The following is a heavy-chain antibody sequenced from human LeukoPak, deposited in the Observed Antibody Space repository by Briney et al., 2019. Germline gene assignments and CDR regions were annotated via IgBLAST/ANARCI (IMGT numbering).Heavy chain of an antibody. V-gene: IGHV4-59*01. CDR1: GGSLSSYY. D-gene: IGHD3-10*01. J-gene: IGHJ3*02. CDR3: ASLEGSGDAFDI. CDR2: IYYSGST. Sequence: PSETLSLTCTVSGGSLSSYYWSWIRQPPGKGLEWIGYIYYSGSTNYNPSLKSRVTISVDTSKNQFSLKLSSVTAADTAVYYCASLEGSGDAFDIWGQGTMVTVSS.